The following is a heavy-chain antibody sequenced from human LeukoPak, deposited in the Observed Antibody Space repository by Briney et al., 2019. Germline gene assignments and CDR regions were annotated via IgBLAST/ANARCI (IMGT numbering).Heavy chain of an antibody. CDR1: GFAGNSGW. V-gene: IGHV3-74*01. J-gene: IGHJ4*02. Sequence: PGGSLRLSCATSGFAGNSGWVHWVRQTPGEGLVWISRLGNFGSSTTYSHSVKGRFTVSRDSANNVVFLQMNSLRLEDAAVYYCVTSGPAGGFYFDFWGQGALVTISS. CDR3: VTSGPAGGFYFDF. CDR2: LGNFGSST. D-gene: IGHD2-15*01.